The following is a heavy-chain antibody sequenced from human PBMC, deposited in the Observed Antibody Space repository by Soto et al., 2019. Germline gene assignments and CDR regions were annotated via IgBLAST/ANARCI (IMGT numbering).Heavy chain of an antibody. CDR1: GFTFSSYA. D-gene: IGHD1-1*01. V-gene: IGHV3-30-3*01. CDR2: ISYDGSNK. CDR3: ARDRLERRLYYGMDV. J-gene: IGHJ6*02. Sequence: GGSLRLSCVASGFTFSSYAMHWVRQAPGKGLEWVAVISYDGSNKYYADSVKGRFTISRDNSKNTLYLQMNSLRAEDTAVDYCARDRLERRLYYGMDVWGQGTTVTVSS.